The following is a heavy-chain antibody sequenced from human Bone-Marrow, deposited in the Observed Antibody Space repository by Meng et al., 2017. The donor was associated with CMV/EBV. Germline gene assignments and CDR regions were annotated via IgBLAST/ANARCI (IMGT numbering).Heavy chain of an antibody. J-gene: IGHJ4*02. CDR2: ISSSSSYI. CDR3: AREGYYYNSGEFDY. Sequence: GESLKISCAASGFTFSSYEMNWVRQAPGKGLEWVSCISSSSSYIYYADSVKGRFTISRDNANNSLYLQMNSLRAEDTAVYYCAREGYYYNSGEFDYWGQGTLVTVSS. D-gene: IGHD3-22*01. V-gene: IGHV3-21*01. CDR1: GFTFSSYE.